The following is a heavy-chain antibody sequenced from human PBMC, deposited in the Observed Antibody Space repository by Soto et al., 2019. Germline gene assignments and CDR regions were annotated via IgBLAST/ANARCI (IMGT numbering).Heavy chain of an antibody. V-gene: IGHV3-33*01. CDR2: IWYDGSNK. J-gene: IGHJ4*02. CDR3: ARDQDSYSYDY. CDR1: GFTFSSYG. Sequence: QVQLVESGGGVVQPGRSLRLSCAASGFTFSSYGMHWVRQAPGKGLEWVAVIWYDGSNKYYADSVKGRFTISRDNSKNTLYLQMNSLRAEDTAVYYCARDQDSYSYDYWGQGTLVTVSS. D-gene: IGHD5-18*01.